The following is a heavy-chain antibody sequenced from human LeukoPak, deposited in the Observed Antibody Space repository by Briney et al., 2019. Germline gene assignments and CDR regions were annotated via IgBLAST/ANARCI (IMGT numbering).Heavy chain of an antibody. Sequence: GGSLGLSCAASGFTFSTYAMSWVRQSPGKGLEWVSSIGSTSHFRYYADSLKGRVTISRDNAKNSLYLQMSSLRVEDTAVYYCARSCDGDCYSDYWGQGTLVTVSS. D-gene: IGHD2-21*02. V-gene: IGHV3-21*01. J-gene: IGHJ4*02. CDR1: GFTFSTYA. CDR2: IGSTSHFR. CDR3: ARSCDGDCYSDY.